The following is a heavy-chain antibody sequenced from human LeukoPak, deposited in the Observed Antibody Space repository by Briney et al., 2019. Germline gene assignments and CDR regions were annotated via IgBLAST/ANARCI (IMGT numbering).Heavy chain of an antibody. Sequence: PGGSLRLSCAASGFTFSSYGIHWVRQAPGKGLEWVAVTSYDGSNKYYADSAKGRFTISRDNSKNTLYLQMNSLRAEDTAVYYCAKPPYYDFWSGLDYWGQGTLVTVSS. D-gene: IGHD3-3*01. J-gene: IGHJ4*02. CDR3: AKPPYYDFWSGLDY. CDR1: GFTFSSYG. CDR2: TSYDGSNK. V-gene: IGHV3-30*18.